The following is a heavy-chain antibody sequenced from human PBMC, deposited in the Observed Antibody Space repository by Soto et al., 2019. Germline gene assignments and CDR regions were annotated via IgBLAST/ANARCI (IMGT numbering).Heavy chain of an antibody. J-gene: IGHJ4*02. CDR3: AKSPPKRGSENYFDY. V-gene: IGHV3-30*18. CDR2: ISYDGSNK. CDR1: GFTFSSYG. D-gene: IGHD3-10*01. Sequence: GGSLRLSCAASGFTFSSYGMHWVRQAPGKGLEWVAVISYDGSNKYYADSVKGRFTISRDNSKNTLYLQMNSLRAEDTAVYYCAKSPPKRGSENYFDYWGQGTLVTVSS.